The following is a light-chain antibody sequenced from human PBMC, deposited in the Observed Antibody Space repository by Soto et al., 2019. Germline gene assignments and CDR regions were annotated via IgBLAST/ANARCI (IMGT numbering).Light chain of an antibody. CDR1: SGDIGAYNF. J-gene: IGLJ1*01. Sequence: QSALTQPASVSGSPGQSISISCTGTSGDIGAYNFVSWYQQHPGKAPKLIIYEVNTRPSGISNRFSGSKSGDTASLTISGLQAEDEADYFCCSYAGTVAYVFGTGTKVTVL. CDR2: EVN. CDR3: CSYAGTVAYV. V-gene: IGLV2-23*02.